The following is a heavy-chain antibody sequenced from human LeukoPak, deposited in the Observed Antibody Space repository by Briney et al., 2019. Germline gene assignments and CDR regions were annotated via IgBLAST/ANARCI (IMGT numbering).Heavy chain of an antibody. D-gene: IGHD3-10*01. CDR2: ISGSGGST. CDR3: AKALMVRGVFWAPPLDY. CDR1: GFTFSSYA. J-gene: IGHJ4*02. Sequence: GGSQRLSCAASGFTFSSYAMCWVRQAPGNGLEWVSAISGSGGSTYYADSVKGRFTISRDKSKNTLYLQMNSLRAEDTAVYYCAKALMVRGVFWAPPLDYWGKGTLVTVSS. V-gene: IGHV3-23*01.